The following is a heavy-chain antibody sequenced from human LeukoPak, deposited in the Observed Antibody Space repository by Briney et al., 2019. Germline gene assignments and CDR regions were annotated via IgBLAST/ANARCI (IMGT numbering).Heavy chain of an antibody. CDR1: GGSISSSSYY. D-gene: IGHD1-1*01. CDR2: IYYSGST. Sequence: PSETLSLTCTVSGGSISSSSYYWGWIRQPPGKGLEWIGSIYYSGSTYYNPSLKSRVTISVDTSKNQFSLKLSSVTAADTAVYYCARHGNGNWFDPWGQGTLVTVSS. V-gene: IGHV4-39*01. J-gene: IGHJ5*02. CDR3: ARHGNGNWFDP.